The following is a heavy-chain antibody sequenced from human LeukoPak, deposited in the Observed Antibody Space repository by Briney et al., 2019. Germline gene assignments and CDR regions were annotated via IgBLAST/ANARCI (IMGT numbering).Heavy chain of an antibody. CDR2: ISGSGGST. V-gene: IGHV3-23*01. CDR3: AREKPRYYYDSNGAFDI. Sequence: GVSLRLSCAASGFTFSTYAMSWVRQAPGKGLEWVSAISGSGGSTYYADSVKGRFTISRDNSKNTLYLQMNSLRAEDTAVYYCAREKPRYYYDSNGAFDIWGQGTMVTVSS. J-gene: IGHJ3*02. D-gene: IGHD3-22*01. CDR1: GFTFSTYA.